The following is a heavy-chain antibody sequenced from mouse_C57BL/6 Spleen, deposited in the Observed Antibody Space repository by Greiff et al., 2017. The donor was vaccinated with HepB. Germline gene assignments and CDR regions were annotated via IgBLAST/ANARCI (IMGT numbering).Heavy chain of an antibody. CDR2: IDPNSGGT. CDR3: AVYSNYFYYYAMDY. V-gene: IGHV1-72*01. Sequence: QVQLQQPGAELVKPGASVKLSCKASGYTFTSYWMHWVKQRPGRGLESIGRIDPNSGGTKYNEKFKSKATLTVDKPSSTAYMQLSSLTSEDSAVYYCAVYSNYFYYYAMDYWGQGTSVTVSS. CDR1: GYTFTSYW. J-gene: IGHJ4*01. D-gene: IGHD2-5*01.